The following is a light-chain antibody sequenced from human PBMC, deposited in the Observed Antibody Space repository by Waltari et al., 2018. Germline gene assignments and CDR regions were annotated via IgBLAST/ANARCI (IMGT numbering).Light chain of an antibody. CDR3: SSYTTSSTLV. CDR2: DVS. J-gene: IGLJ7*01. V-gene: IGLV2-14*01. CDR1: SSSVGAYNY. Sequence: QSALTQPASVSGSPGQSITISCTATSSSVGAYNYVSWYQQHPGKAPKLMIYDVSNRPSGVSNRFSGSKSGNTASLTISGLQAEDEADYFCSSYTTSSTLVFGGGTQLTVL.